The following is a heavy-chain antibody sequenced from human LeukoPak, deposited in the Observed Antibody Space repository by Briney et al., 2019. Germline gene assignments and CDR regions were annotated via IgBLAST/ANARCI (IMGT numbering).Heavy chain of an antibody. CDR1: VYTLTSYG. Sequence: GASVKVSCTASVYTLTSYGISWVRQAPGQGLEWMGWITAYNGNTNYAQKFQGRVTMTTDTSTSTAYMELRSLRSDDTAVYYCARHNSGWYVWFDHWGQGTLVTVSS. V-gene: IGHV1-18*01. CDR2: ITAYNGNT. J-gene: IGHJ5*02. CDR3: ARHNSGWYVWFDH. D-gene: IGHD6-19*01.